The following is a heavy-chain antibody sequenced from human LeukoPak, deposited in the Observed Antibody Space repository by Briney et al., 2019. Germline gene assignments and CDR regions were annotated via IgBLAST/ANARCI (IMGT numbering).Heavy chain of an antibody. J-gene: IGHJ5*02. CDR3: ARDPDSGDAYNWFDP. CDR2: INQYGTEK. D-gene: IGHD4-17*01. Sequence: GGSLRLSCVASGFIFRDYWVSWVRQTPGKGLEWLANINQYGTEKYYADSMKGRFTISRDNAKNSLYLQMNSLRVEDSGVYYCARDPDSGDAYNWFDPWGQGTQVTVSS. CDR1: GFIFRDYW. V-gene: IGHV3-7*01.